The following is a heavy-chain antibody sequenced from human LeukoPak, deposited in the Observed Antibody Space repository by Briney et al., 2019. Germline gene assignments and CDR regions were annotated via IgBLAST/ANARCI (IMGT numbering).Heavy chain of an antibody. Sequence: GGSLRLSCAASGFTFSSYAMHWVRQAPGKGLEWVAVISDDGSNKYYADSVKGRFTISRDNSKNTLYLQMNSLRAEDTAVYYCAREAKYDFWSGPNDYWGQGTLVTVSS. V-gene: IGHV3-30-3*01. CDR2: ISDDGSNK. CDR1: GFTFSSYA. D-gene: IGHD3-3*01. CDR3: AREAKYDFWSGPNDY. J-gene: IGHJ4*02.